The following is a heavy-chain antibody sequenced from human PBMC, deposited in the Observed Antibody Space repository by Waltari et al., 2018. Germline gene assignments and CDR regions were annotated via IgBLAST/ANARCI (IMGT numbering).Heavy chain of an antibody. Sequence: QVQLVQSGAEVKKPGSSVQVSCKASGGTFSSYAISWVRQAPGQGLEWMGGIIPLFGTAKYAQKFQGRVTSTADESPSTAYLELRSLYSWDTAVYYCARVKGELGNGFDIWGQGTMVTVSS. V-gene: IGHV1-69*13. J-gene: IGHJ3*02. CDR3: ARVKGELGNGFDI. CDR1: GGTFSSYA. D-gene: IGHD1-7*01. CDR2: IIPLFGTA.